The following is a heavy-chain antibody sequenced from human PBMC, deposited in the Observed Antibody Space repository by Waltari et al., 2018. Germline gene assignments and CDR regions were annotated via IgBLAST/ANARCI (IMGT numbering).Heavy chain of an antibody. CDR3: ARGRVVGATRLDY. V-gene: IGHV4-34*01. D-gene: IGHD1-26*01. Sequence: QVQLQQWGAGLLKPSETLSLTCAVYGGSFSGYYWSWIRQPPGKGLEWNGEINQSGSTNYNPSLKSRVTISVDTSKNQFSLKLSSVTAADTAVYYCARGRVVGATRLDYWGQGTLVTVSS. J-gene: IGHJ4*02. CDR2: INQSGST. CDR1: GGSFSGYY.